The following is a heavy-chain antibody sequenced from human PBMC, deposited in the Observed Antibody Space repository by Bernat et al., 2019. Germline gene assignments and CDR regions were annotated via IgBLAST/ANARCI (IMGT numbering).Heavy chain of an antibody. J-gene: IGHJ6*02. V-gene: IGHV3-30*14. CDR2: ISYDGSNK. Sequence: QVQLVESGGGVVQPGRSLRLSCAASGFTFSSYAMHWVRQAPGKGLEWVAVISYDGSNKYYADSVKGRFTISRDNSKNTLYLQMGSLRAEDMAVYYCAREDSSSWYYYYYGMDVWGQGTTVTVSS. CDR3: AREDSSSWYYYYYGMDV. CDR1: GFTFSSYA. D-gene: IGHD6-13*01.